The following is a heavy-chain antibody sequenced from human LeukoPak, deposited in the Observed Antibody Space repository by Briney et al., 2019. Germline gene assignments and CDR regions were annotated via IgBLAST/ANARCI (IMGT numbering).Heavy chain of an antibody. V-gene: IGHV1-69*02. J-gene: IGHJ5*02. CDR3: ARTSLGITGTNWFDP. D-gene: IGHD1-20*01. Sequence: SVKVSCKASGGTFSSYTISWVQQAPGQGLEWMGRIIPILGIANYAQKFQGRVTITADKSTSTAYMELSSLRSEDTAVYYCARTSLGITGTNWFDPWGQGTLVTVSS. CDR2: IIPILGIA. CDR1: GGTFSSYT.